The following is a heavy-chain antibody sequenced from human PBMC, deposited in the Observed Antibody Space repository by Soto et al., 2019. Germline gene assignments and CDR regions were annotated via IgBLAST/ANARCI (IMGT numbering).Heavy chain of an antibody. CDR3: ARDKSPYSSGCHNRHFDY. J-gene: IGHJ4*02. CDR2: ISYDGSNK. Sequence: ESGGGVVQPGRSLRPSCAASGFTFSSYAMHWVRQAPGKGLEWVAVISYDGSNKYYADSVKGRFTISRDKSKNTLYLQMNSLSAEDTAVYYCARDKSPYSSGCHNRHFDYWGQGTLVTVSS. V-gene: IGHV3-30-3*01. D-gene: IGHD6-19*01. CDR1: GFTFSSYA.